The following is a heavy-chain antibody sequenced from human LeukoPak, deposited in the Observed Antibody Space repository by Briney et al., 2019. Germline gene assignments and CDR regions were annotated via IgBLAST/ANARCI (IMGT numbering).Heavy chain of an antibody. J-gene: IGHJ4*02. CDR1: GGSFSGYY. CDR2: INHSGST. Sequence: TSETLSLTCAVYGGSFSGYYWSWIRQPPGKGLEWIGEINHSGSTNYNPSLKSRVTISVDTSKNQFSLKLSSVTAADTAVYYCARDLGDYWGQGTLVTVSS. V-gene: IGHV4-34*01. CDR3: ARDLGDY.